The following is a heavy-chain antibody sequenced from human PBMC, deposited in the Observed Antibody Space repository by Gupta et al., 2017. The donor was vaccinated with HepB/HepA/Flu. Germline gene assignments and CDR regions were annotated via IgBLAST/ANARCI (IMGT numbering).Heavy chain of an antibody. J-gene: IGHJ3*02. V-gene: IGHV3-21*01. CDR1: GFTSSSYS. CDR3: ASEVGYGGTPTPAHAFDI. Sequence: EVQLVESGGGLVKPGGSLRLSCAAFGFTSSSYSMNWVRQPPGKGLEWVSSISSSSSYIYYADSVKGRFTISRDNAKNSLYLQMNSLRAEDTAVYYCASEVGYGGTPTPAHAFDIWGQGTMVTVSS. D-gene: IGHD4-23*01. CDR2: ISSSSSYI.